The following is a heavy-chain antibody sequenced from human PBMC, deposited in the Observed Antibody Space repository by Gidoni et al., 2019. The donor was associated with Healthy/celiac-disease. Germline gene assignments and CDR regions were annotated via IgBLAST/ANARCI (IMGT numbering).Heavy chain of an antibody. J-gene: IGHJ6*02. CDR3: ARERSTRRITMVRRVILYYYGMDV. D-gene: IGHD3-10*01. CDR2: ISSSSSYI. Sequence: TFSSYSMNWVRQAPGKGLEWVSSISSSSSYIYYADSVKGRFTISRDNAKNSLYLQMNSLRAEDTAVYYCARERSTRRITMVRRVILYYYGMDVWGQGTTVTVSS. CDR1: TFSSYS. V-gene: IGHV3-21*01.